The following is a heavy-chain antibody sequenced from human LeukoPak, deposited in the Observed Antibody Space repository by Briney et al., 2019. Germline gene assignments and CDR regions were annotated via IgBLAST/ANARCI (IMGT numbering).Heavy chain of an antibody. J-gene: IGHJ4*02. D-gene: IGHD2-15*01. CDR1: GFTFTNYG. CDR2: ISANNGEI. CDR3: GRLADKKLQRFLDY. V-gene: IGHV1-18*04. Sequence: GASVMVSCKASGFTFTNYGISWVRQAPGQGLEWMSWISANNGEIRYAQKFQGRVIMTTDTSTTTAYMELRSLRSDDTAVYYCGRLADKKLQRFLDYWGQGTLVTVSS.